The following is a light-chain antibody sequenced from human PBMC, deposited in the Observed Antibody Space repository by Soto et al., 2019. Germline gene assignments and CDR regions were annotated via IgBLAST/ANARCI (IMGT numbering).Light chain of an antibody. Sequence: QSALTQPASVSGSPGQSITISCTGTSSDVGGYNYVSWYQQHPGKAPKLLIYANINRPSGVPDRFSGSKSGTSASLAITGLQAEDEADYYCQSYDNSLSGWVFGGGTKLTVL. CDR1: SSDVGGYNY. V-gene: IGLV2-14*01. CDR3: QSYDNSLSGWV. J-gene: IGLJ3*02. CDR2: ANI.